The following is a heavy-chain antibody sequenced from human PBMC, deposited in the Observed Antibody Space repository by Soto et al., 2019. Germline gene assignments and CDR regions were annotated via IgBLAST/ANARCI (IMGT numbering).Heavy chain of an antibody. V-gene: IGHV4-31*03. CDR1: GGSISSGGYY. CDR3: ARERSNDYGVDY. CDR2: IYYSGST. D-gene: IGHD4-17*01. J-gene: IGHJ4*02. Sequence: QVQLQESGPGLVKPSQTLSLTCTVSGGSISSGGYYWSWIRQHPGKGLEWIGYIYYSGSTYYNPSRKSRVTISVDTSKNQFSLKLSSVPAADTAVYYCARERSNDYGVDYWGQGTLVTVSS.